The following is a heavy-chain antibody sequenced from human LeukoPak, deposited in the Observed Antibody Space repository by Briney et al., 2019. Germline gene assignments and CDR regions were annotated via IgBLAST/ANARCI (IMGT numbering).Heavy chain of an antibody. CDR3: ARDVATSGWYTFDY. CDR2: TYYRSKWYY. Sequence: KPSQTLSVTCAISGDSVSSINGAWNWVRQSPSRGLEWLGRTYYRSKWYYDYASSIQGRISINPDASKNQFSLLLHSVTPEDTAAYYCARDVATSGWYTFDYWGQGSLVTVSS. J-gene: IGHJ4*02. V-gene: IGHV6-1*01. D-gene: IGHD6-19*01. CDR1: GDSVSSINGA.